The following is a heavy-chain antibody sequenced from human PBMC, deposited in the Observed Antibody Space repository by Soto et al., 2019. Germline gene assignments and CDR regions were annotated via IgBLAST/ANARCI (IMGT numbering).Heavy chain of an antibody. CDR3: AKVFESGWMTYDAFDM. J-gene: IGHJ3*02. V-gene: IGHV3-30*18. Sequence: QVQLEESGGSVVQPGRSLRLSCAGSGFSFSNYGMHWVRQAPGKGLEWVAVISYDGNNKHSSESVKGRFTISRDNSKNTLYLQMNSLRAEDTAVYYCAKVFESGWMTYDAFDMSGQGTMVIVSS. CDR2: ISYDGNNK. CDR1: GFSFSNYG. D-gene: IGHD3-10*01.